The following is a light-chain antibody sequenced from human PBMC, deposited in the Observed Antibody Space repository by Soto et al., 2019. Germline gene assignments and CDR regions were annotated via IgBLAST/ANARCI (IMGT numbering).Light chain of an antibody. CDR3: FSFTTTSTHV. CDR1: TSDVGGYNL. V-gene: IGLV2-14*02. Sequence: QSVLTQPASVSGSPGQSITISCSGTTSDVGGYNLVSWYQQHTAEAPKLLIYEGTQRPSGVSNRFSGSKSGNTAYLTISGLQVEDEAEYFCFSFTTTSTHVFGTGTKVTVL. J-gene: IGLJ1*01. CDR2: EGT.